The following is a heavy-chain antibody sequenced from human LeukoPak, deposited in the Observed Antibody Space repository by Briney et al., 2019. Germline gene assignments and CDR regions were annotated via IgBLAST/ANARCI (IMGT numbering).Heavy chain of an antibody. Sequence: ASVKVSCKASGYTFTGYYMHWVRQAPGQGLEWMGWINPNSGGTNYAQKFQGRVTMTRDTSISTAYMELSRLRSDDTAVYHCARDFGRGYSGYDYRSTPDEWGQGTLVTVSS. J-gene: IGHJ4*02. CDR3: ARDFGRGYSGYDYRSTPDE. CDR1: GYTFTGYY. V-gene: IGHV1-2*02. CDR2: INPNSGGT. D-gene: IGHD5-12*01.